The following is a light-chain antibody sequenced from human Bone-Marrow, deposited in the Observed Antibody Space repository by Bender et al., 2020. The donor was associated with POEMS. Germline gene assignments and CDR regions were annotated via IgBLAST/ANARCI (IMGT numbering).Light chain of an antibody. CDR2: EVT. CDR3: SSYGGSNNFI. CDR1: SSDVGSYNL. Sequence: QSALTQPASLSGSPGQSITISCTGTSSDVGSYNLVSWYQQLPGKAPKLIIFEVTKRPSGVPDRFSGSKSGNTASLTLSGLQGEDEADYYCSSYGGSNNFIFGTGTRVTV. J-gene: IGLJ1*01. V-gene: IGLV2-8*01.